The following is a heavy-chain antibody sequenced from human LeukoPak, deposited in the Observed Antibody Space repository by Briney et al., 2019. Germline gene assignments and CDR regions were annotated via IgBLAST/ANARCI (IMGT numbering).Heavy chain of an antibody. D-gene: IGHD1-26*01. V-gene: IGHV3-30*18. Sequence: SLTLSCAASGFTFSSYGMLWVRQAPGKGLEWVVVISYDESNKYYADYVKGRFTISRDNSKNTLYLQMNSLRAEDTAVYYCAKDGRLGWELIYFDYWGQGTLVTVSS. J-gene: IGHJ4*02. CDR2: ISYDESNK. CDR1: GFTFSSYG. CDR3: AKDGRLGWELIYFDY.